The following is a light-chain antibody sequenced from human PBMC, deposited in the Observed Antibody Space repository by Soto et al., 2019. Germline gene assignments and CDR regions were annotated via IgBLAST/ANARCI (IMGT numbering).Light chain of an antibody. V-gene: IGLV2-8*01. J-gene: IGLJ3*02. CDR2: EGS. CDR1: SSDIGLYNS. CDR3: SAYSGDSTFDV. Sequence: QSALTQPPSASGSPGQSVTISCAGTSSDIGLYNSVSWYQHHPGKAPRLIMYEGSKRPSGVPDRFSGSKSGNTASLTVSGLQAEDAAAYYCSAYSGDSTFDVFCGGTKLTVL.